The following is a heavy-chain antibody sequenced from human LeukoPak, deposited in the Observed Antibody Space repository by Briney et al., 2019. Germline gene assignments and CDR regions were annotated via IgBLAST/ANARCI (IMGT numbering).Heavy chain of an antibody. CDR2: TYYRSKLYK. D-gene: IGHD1-26*01. CDR3: AREGVGATTAN. V-gene: IGHV6-1*01. CDR1: GDTFSNKNAA. Sequence: SQILSLTCAISGDTFSNKNAAWTWPRQSPSRGLEWLGSTYYRSKLYKDYAVSVKGRINRNPDTSKSQFSLRLNPVTPEDTAVYFCAREGVGATTANWGEGDPGSASS. J-gene: IGHJ4*02.